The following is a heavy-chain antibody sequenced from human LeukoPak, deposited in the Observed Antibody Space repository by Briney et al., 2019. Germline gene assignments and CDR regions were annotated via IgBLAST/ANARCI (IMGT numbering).Heavy chain of an antibody. Sequence: GGSLRLSCAASGFTFSGSGMHWVRQASGKGLEWVGRIRSKANSYATAYAASVKGRFTISRDNAKNTLYLQMNSLRPEDTAVYYCARDRGRFKAFDYWGQGTLVTVSS. CDR2: IRSKANSYAT. J-gene: IGHJ4*02. CDR3: ARDRGRFKAFDY. D-gene: IGHD1-26*01. CDR1: GFTFSGSG. V-gene: IGHV3-73*01.